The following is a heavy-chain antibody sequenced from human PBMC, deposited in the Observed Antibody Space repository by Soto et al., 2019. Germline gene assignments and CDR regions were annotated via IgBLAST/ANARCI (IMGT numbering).Heavy chain of an antibody. CDR2: IYTSGST. J-gene: IGHJ5*02. D-gene: IGHD2-2*02. CDR1: GGSISSYY. CDR3: ARDFLYCSSTSCYTFDP. Sequence: SETLSLTCTVSGGSISSYYWSWIQQPAGKGLEWIGRIYTSGSTNYNPSLKSRVTMSVDTSRNQFSLKLSSVTAADTAVYYCARDFLYCSSTSCYTFDPWGQGTLVTVSS. V-gene: IGHV4-4*07.